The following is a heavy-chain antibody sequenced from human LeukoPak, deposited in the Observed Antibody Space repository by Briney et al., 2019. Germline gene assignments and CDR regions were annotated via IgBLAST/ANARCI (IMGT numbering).Heavy chain of an antibody. D-gene: IGHD6-19*01. CDR1: GYTCTGYY. CDR3: ARDHSSGWYLRRYYFDY. Sequence: GASVKVSSKASGYTCTGYYMHWVRQAPGQGLEWMGWVNPNSGGTNYAQKFQGRVTMTRDTSISTAYMELSRLRSDDTAVYYCARDHSSGWYLRRYYFDYWGQGTLVTVSS. J-gene: IGHJ4*02. V-gene: IGHV1-2*02. CDR2: VNPNSGGT.